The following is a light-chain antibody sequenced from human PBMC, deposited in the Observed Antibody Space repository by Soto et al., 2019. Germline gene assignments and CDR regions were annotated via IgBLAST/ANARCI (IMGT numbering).Light chain of an antibody. CDR2: EVS. CDR1: SSDVGSYNL. Sequence: QSALTQPASVSGSPGQSITISCTGTSSDVGSYNLVSWYQQHPGKAPKPMIYEVSERPSGVPNRFSGSKSGNTASLTISGLQAEDEADYYCCSYAGSSTPYVFGTGTKVTVL. CDR3: CSYAGSSTPYV. V-gene: IGLV2-23*02. J-gene: IGLJ1*01.